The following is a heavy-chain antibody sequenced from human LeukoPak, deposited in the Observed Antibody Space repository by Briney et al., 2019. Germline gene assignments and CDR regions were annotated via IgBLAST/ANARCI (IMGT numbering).Heavy chain of an antibody. J-gene: IGHJ4*02. Sequence: GGSLRLSCAASGFTFSSYAMSWVRQAPGKGLEWVSAISGSGGSTYYADSVEGRFTISRDNSKNTLYLQMNSLRAEDTAVYYCAKVYDSNRGPFDDYWGQGTPVTVSS. D-gene: IGHD3-22*01. CDR3: AKVYDSNRGPFDDY. V-gene: IGHV3-23*01. CDR1: GFTFSSYA. CDR2: ISGSGGST.